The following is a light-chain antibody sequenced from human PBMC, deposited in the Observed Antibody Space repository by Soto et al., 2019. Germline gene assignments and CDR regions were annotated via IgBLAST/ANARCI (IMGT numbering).Light chain of an antibody. CDR3: QQYDSLPLT. J-gene: IGKJ4*01. CDR1: QAISNY. V-gene: IGKV1-33*01. Sequence: DIQMTHSPSSLSASVGDRVTITCQASQAISNYLNWYQQKPGKAPKLLIYDASKLETGVPSRFSGSGSGTDFTVTISSLQPEDVATYYCQQYDSLPLTFGGGTMVDIK. CDR2: DAS.